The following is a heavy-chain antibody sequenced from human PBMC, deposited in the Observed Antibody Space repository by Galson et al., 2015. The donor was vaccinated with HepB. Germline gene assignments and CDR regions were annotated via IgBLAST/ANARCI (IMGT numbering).Heavy chain of an antibody. Sequence: SLRLSCAASGFTFSSYEMNWVRQAPGKGLEWVSYISSSGSTIHYADSVKGRFTISRDNAKNSLYLQMNSLRAEDTAVYYCARRGYYRGPFDYWGQGTQVTVSS. J-gene: IGHJ4*02. D-gene: IGHD3-22*01. CDR1: GFTFSSYE. CDR3: ARRGYYRGPFDY. CDR2: ISSSGSTI. V-gene: IGHV3-48*03.